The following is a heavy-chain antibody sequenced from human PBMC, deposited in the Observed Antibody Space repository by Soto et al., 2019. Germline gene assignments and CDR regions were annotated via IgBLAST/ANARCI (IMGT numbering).Heavy chain of an antibody. CDR2: ISGYNGYP. CDR3: ARASAGALYDF. V-gene: IGHV1-18*01. J-gene: IGHJ4*02. Sequence: QVQLVQSGAEVGKPGASVNVSCKTSGYIFTNYGVAWGRQAPAQGLELVAWISGYNGYPKYTQKFQGRVTVTTDTSTRTGYMELRNLKSDDTAVYYCARASAGALYDFWGQGTLVTVSS. CDR1: GYIFTNYG.